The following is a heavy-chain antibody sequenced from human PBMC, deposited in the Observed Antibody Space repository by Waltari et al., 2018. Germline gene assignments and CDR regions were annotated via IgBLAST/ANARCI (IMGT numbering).Heavy chain of an antibody. D-gene: IGHD2-2*01. CDR3: ARGRDCSSTSCYYNWFDP. CDR1: GGTFSSYA. V-gene: IGHV1-69*13. Sequence: QVQLVQSGAEVKKPGSSVKVSCKASGGTFSSYAISWVRQAPGQGLEWMGRIIPIFGTANYAQKFQGRVTIIADKSTSTAYMELSSLRSEDTAVYYCARGRDCSSTSCYYNWFDPWGQGTLVTVSS. J-gene: IGHJ5*02. CDR2: IIPIFGTA.